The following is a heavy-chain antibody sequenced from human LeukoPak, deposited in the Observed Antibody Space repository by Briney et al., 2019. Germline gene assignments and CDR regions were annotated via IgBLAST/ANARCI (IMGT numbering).Heavy chain of an antibody. J-gene: IGHJ4*02. CDR2: IFYSVNT. Sequence: SETLSLTCTVSGGSISSYYWNWIRQPPGKGLEWIGYIFYSVNTNYNPSLKSRVTISVDTSKNQFSLKLSSVTAADTAVYYCARQYYYGSGSFYFDYWGQGTLVTVSS. D-gene: IGHD3-10*01. CDR1: GGSISSYY. V-gene: IGHV4-59*08. CDR3: ARQYYYGSGSFYFDY.